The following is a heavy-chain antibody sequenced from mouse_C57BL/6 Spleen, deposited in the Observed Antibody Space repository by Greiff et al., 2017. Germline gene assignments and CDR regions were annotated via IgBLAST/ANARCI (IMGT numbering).Heavy chain of an antibody. Sequence: QVQLQQSGAELVKPGASVKMSCKASGYTFTSYWITWVKQRPGPGLEWIGDIYPGSGSTNYNEKFKSKATLTVDTSSSTAYMQLSSLTSEDSAGYCGAGYGSSYPYAMDYWGQGTSVTGSS. CDR3: AGYGSSYPYAMDY. V-gene: IGHV1-55*01. J-gene: IGHJ4*01. CDR2: IYPGSGST. D-gene: IGHD1-1*01. CDR1: GYTFTSYW.